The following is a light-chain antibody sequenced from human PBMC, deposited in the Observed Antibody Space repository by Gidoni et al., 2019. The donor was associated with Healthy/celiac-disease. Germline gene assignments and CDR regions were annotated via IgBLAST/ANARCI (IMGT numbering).Light chain of an antibody. CDR3: MQALQTQGT. Sequence: EIVMTQSPLSLPVTPGEPASISCRSSQSLLHSNGYNYLDWYLQKPGQSPQLLIYLGSNRASGVPDRFSGSGSGTDFTLKISRVEAEDVGVYYCMQALQTQGTFGQGTKLEIK. V-gene: IGKV2-28*01. J-gene: IGKJ2*02. CDR1: QSLLHSNGYNY. CDR2: LGS.